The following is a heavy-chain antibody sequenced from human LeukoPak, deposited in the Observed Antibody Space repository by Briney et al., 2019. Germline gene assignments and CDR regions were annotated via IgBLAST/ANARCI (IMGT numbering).Heavy chain of an antibody. CDR2: IKSKTDGGTT. CDR3: TTDSVAYYYDSSGYCGDY. CDR1: GFTFSSYA. Sequence: GGSLRLSCAASGFTFSSYAMNWVRQAPGKGLEWVGRIKSKTDGGTTDYAAPVKGRFTISRDDSKNTLYLQMNSLKTEDTAVYYCTTDSVAYYYDSSGYCGDYWGQGTLVTVSS. V-gene: IGHV3-15*07. J-gene: IGHJ4*02. D-gene: IGHD3-22*01.